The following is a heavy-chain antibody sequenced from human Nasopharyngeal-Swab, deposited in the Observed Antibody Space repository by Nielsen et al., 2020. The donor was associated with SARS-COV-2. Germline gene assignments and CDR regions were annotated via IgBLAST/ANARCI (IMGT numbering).Heavy chain of an antibody. CDR2: IRSKANSYAT. J-gene: IGHJ6*02. V-gene: IGHV3-73*01. CDR1: GFTFSGSA. CDR3: ARDLYGYYYYGMDV. Sequence: GESLKISCAASGFTFSGSAMHWVRQASGKGLEWVGRIRSKANSYATAYAASVKGRFTISRDDSKNTAYLQMNSLKTEDTAVYYCARDLYGYYYYGMDVWGQGTTVTVSS. D-gene: IGHD3-10*01.